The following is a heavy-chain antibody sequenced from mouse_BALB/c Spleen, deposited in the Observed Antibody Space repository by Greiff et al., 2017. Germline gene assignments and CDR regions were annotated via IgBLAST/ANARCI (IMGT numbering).Heavy chain of an antibody. CDR3: ARPGSSYGYFDV. CDR2: IRNKANGYTT. V-gene: IGHV7-3*02. Sequence: EVQVVESGGGLVQPGGSLRLSCATSGFTFTDYYMSWVRRPPGKALEWLGFIRNKANGYTTEYSASVKGRFTISRDNSQSILYLQMNTLRAEDSATYYCARPGSSYGYFDVWGAGTTVTVSS. D-gene: IGHD1-1*01. J-gene: IGHJ1*01. CDR1: GFTFTDYY.